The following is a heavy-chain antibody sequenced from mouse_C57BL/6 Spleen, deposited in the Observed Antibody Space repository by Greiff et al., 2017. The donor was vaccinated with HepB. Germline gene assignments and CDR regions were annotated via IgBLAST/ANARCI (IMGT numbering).Heavy chain of an antibody. CDR2: ISSGSSTI. CDR3: ARDDYEKIAY. J-gene: IGHJ3*01. Sequence: EVQVVESGGGLVKPGGSLKLSCAASGFTFSDYGMHWVRQAPEKGLEWVAYISSGSSTIYYADTVKGRFTISRDNAKNTLFLQMTSLRSEDTAMYYCARDDYEKIAYWGQGTLVTVSA. CDR1: GFTFSDYG. D-gene: IGHD2-4*01. V-gene: IGHV5-17*01.